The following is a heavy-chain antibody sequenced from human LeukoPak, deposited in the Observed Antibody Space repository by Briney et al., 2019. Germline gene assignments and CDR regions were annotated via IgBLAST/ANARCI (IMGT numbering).Heavy chain of an antibody. CDR3: ARDQDYSNYKYYYYCYGMDV. CDR2: ISSSSYI. D-gene: IGHD4-4*01. J-gene: IGHJ6*02. V-gene: IGHV3-21*01. Sequence: GGSLRLSCAASGFTFSSYAMSWVRQAPGKGLEWVSSISSSSYIYYADSVEGRFTISRDNAKNSLYLQMNSLRAEDTAVYYCARDQDYSNYKYYYYCYGMDVWGQGTTVTVSS. CDR1: GFTFSSYA.